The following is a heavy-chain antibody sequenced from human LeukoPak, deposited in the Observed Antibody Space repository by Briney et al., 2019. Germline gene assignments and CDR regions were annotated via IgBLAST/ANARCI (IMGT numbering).Heavy chain of an antibody. CDR2: IRYDGSNK. D-gene: IGHD3-10*01. Sequence: GGSLRLSCAASGFTFSSYGMHWVRQAPGKGLEWVAFIRYDGSNKYYADSVKGRFTISRDNSKNTLYLQMNSLRAEDTAVYYCAVPRIGNYYGMDVWGQGTRVTDSS. J-gene: IGHJ6*02. CDR1: GFTFSSYG. CDR3: AVPRIGNYYGMDV. V-gene: IGHV3-30*02.